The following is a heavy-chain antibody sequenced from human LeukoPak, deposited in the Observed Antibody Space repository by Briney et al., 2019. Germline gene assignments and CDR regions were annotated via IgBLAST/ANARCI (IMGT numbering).Heavy chain of an antibody. CDR3: ARDPGYYDSSGYLIYWYFDL. CDR1: GGSISSYY. CDR2: IYYSGST. Sequence: NSSETLSLTCTVSGGSISSYYWSWIRQPPGKGLEWIGYIYYSGSTNYNPSLKSRVTISVDTSKNQFSLKLSSVTAADPAVYYCARDPGYYDSSGYLIYWYFDLWGRGTLVTVSS. D-gene: IGHD3-22*01. J-gene: IGHJ2*01. V-gene: IGHV4-59*01.